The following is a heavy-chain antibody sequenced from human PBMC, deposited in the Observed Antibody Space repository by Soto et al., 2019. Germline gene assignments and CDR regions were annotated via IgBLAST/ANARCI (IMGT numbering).Heavy chain of an antibody. CDR2: INHSGST. CDR3: ASSVGATTINWFDP. D-gene: IGHD1-26*01. Sequence: SETLSLTCAVYGGSFSGYYWSWIRQPPGKGLEWIGEINHSGSTNYNPSLKSRVTISVDTSKNQFSLKLSSVTAADTAVYYCASSVGATTINWFDPWGQGTLVTVS. J-gene: IGHJ5*02. CDR1: GGSFSGYY. V-gene: IGHV4-34*01.